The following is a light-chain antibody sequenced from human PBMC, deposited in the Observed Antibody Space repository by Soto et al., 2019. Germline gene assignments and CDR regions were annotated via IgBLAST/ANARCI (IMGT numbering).Light chain of an antibody. CDR1: QSISSY. CDR2: AAS. J-gene: IGKJ1*01. V-gene: IGKV1-39*01. CDR3: QQSYTTTWA. Sequence: DIQMTQSPSSLSASVGDRVTITCRTSQSISSYLNRYQQKSGKAPKLLIYAASTLQSGVPSRFSGSGSGTDFTLTISSLQPEDFATYYCQQSYTTTWAFGQGTKVEIK.